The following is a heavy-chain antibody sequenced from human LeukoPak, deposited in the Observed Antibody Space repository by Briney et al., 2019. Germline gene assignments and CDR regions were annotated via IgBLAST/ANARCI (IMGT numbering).Heavy chain of an antibody. D-gene: IGHD2-15*01. J-gene: IGHJ4*02. CDR1: GGSISNYY. Sequence: ASETLSLTCTVPGGSISNYYWSWVRQPPGKGLEFIGEIYHTGSTNYNPSLKSRVTISVDTSKNQFSLKLSSVTAADTAVYYCARETLQYCSGGSCLPYWGQGTLVTVSS. CDR3: ARETLQYCSGGSCLPY. V-gene: IGHV4-4*02. CDR2: IYHTGST.